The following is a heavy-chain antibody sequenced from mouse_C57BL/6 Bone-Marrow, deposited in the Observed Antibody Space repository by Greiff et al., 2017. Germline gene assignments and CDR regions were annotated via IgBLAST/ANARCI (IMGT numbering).Heavy chain of an antibody. V-gene: IGHV3-6*01. CDR1: GYSITSGYY. CDR2: ISYDGSN. CDR3: AREDCYYNYAMDY. Sequence: EVQLVESGPGLVKPSQSLYLTCSVTGYSITSGYYWYWIRQFPGNKLEWIGYISYDGSNNYHPSLKNRISITRDPSKNQFFLKLNSVTTEDTATYDGAREDCYYNYAMDYWGQGTSVTVSS. D-gene: IGHD2-3*01. J-gene: IGHJ4*01.